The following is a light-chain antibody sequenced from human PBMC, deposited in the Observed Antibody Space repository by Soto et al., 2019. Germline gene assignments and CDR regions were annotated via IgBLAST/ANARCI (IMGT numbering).Light chain of an antibody. CDR2: DTS. Sequence: VMRQSPATPSVSPGEGAPPPCRASQGIGDTLAWYQHKPGQTPRLLIYDTSTRATGVPTRFSGSRSGAEFTLTINSLQSEDFAVYYCQPYNNWPLTFGGGTKVDIK. V-gene: IGKV3-15*01. CDR1: QGIGDT. J-gene: IGKJ4*01. CDR3: QPYNNWPLT.